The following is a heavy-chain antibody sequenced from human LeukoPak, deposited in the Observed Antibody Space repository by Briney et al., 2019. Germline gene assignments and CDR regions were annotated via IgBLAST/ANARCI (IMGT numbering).Heavy chain of an antibody. D-gene: IGHD3-10*01. V-gene: IGHV3-23*01. J-gene: IGHJ5*02. Sequence: GGSLRLSCAASGFTFSNYGMSWVRQAPGRGWEWVSAISGSGDTTYYADSVKRRFTNSRDNSMNTWYLQMNSLRAEDTAVYYCASHYGSGSSNWLDPWGQGTLVTVSS. CDR2: ISGSGDTT. CDR3: ASHYGSGSSNWLDP. CDR1: GFTFSNYG.